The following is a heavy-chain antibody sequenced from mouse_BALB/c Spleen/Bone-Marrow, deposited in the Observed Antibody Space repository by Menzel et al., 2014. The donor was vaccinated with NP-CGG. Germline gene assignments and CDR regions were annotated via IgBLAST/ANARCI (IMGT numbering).Heavy chain of an antibody. Sequence: EVQLVESGGGLVKPGGSLKLSCAASGFIFSDYYMYWVRQTPEKRLEWVATISDGGSYTYYPDSVKGRFTISRDNAKNNLYLQMSSLKSEDTAMYYCVLRWFAYWGQGTLVTVSA. V-gene: IGHV5-4*02. CDR2: ISDGGSYT. CDR1: GFIFSDYY. D-gene: IGHD1-1*01. CDR3: VLRWFAY. J-gene: IGHJ3*01.